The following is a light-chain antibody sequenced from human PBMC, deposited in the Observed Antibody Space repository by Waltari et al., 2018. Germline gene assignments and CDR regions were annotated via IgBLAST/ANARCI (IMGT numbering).Light chain of an antibody. CDR1: QSLLYSSNNKNY. Sequence: DIVMTQSPDSLAVSLGERATSNCKSSQSLLYSSNNKNYLAWYQQKPGQAPELLIYWASTRESGVPDRFSGSGSGTDFTLTISSLQAEDVAAYYCQQYYTTPLTFGGGTKVEIK. J-gene: IGKJ4*01. CDR2: WAS. CDR3: QQYYTTPLT. V-gene: IGKV4-1*01.